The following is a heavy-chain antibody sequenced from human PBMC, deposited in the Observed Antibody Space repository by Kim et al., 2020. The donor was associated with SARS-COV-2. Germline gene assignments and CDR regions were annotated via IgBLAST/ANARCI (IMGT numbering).Heavy chain of an antibody. CDR2: NT. CDR3: AVLIAAASSDY. D-gene: IGHD6-13*01. V-gene: IGHV1-3*01. Sequence: NTKNSQKFQGRVTITRDTSASTAYMELSSLRSEDTAVYYCAVLIAAASSDYWGQGTLVTVSS. J-gene: IGHJ4*02.